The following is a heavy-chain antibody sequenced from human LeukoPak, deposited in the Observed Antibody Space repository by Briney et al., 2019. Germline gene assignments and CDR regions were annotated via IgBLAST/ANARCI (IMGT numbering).Heavy chain of an antibody. J-gene: IGHJ2*01. Sequence: ASVKLSCKASGYTFTSYGITWVRQAPGQGLEWMGWISAYNGNTNYAQNLQGRVTMTTDTSTRTAYMEMRSLRSDDTAVYYCARGYTATGNWYFDVWGSGTLVSVSS. CDR1: GYTFTSYG. D-gene: IGHD4-17*01. CDR2: ISAYNGNT. CDR3: ARGYTATGNWYFDV. V-gene: IGHV1-18*01.